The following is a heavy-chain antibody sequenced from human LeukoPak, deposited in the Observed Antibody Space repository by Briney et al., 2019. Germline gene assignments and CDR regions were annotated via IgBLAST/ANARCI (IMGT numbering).Heavy chain of an antibody. Sequence: SETLSLTCAVYGGSFSGYYWSWIRQPPGKGLEWIGEINHSGSTNYNPSLKSRVTISVDTSKNQFSLKLSSVTAADTAVYYCARGLSYYDILTGYAHWYFDLWGRGTLVTVSS. D-gene: IGHD3-9*01. CDR1: GGSFSGYY. CDR2: INHSGST. J-gene: IGHJ2*01. V-gene: IGHV4-34*01. CDR3: ARGLSYYDILTGYAHWYFDL.